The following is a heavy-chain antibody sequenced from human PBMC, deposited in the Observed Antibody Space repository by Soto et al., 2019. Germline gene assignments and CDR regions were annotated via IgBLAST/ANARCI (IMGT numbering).Heavy chain of an antibody. CDR1: GYSFTTYW. Sequence: GESLKISWKGSGYSFTTYWIVWVRQMPGKGLEWMGIIYPGDSDTRYSPSFQGQVTISADKSISTAYLQWSSLKASDTAMYYCATGGYCSTHCYNFFDYWGQGTLVTVSS. D-gene: IGHD2-2*01. J-gene: IGHJ4*02. V-gene: IGHV5-51*01. CDR2: IYPGDSDT. CDR3: ATGGYCSTHCYNFFDY.